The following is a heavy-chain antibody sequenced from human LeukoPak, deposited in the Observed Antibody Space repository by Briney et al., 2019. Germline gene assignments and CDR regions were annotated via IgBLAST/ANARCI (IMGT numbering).Heavy chain of an antibody. CDR2: IYYSGST. Sequence: PSETLSLTCTVSGGSISSYYWSWIRQPPGKGLEWIGCIYYSGSTNYNPSLKSRVTISVDTSKNQFSLKLSSVPAADTAVYYCARATASHYDFRSGYSLYYFDYLGQGTLVTVSS. J-gene: IGHJ4*02. CDR3: ARATASHYDFRSGYSLYYFDY. D-gene: IGHD3-3*01. V-gene: IGHV4-59*01. CDR1: GGSISSYY.